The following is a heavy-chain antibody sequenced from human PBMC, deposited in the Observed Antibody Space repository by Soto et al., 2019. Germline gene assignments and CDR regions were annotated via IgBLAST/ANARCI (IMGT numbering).Heavy chain of an antibody. D-gene: IGHD1-7*01. CDR2: ISYDGSNK. CDR3: AKEGGAGTSSRRFYYYYGMDV. V-gene: IGHV3-30*18. J-gene: IGHJ6*02. CDR1: GFTFISYG. Sequence: LRLSCAASGFTFISYGMHWVRQAPGKGLEWVAVISYDGSNKYYADSVKGRFTISRDNSKNTLYLQMNSLRAEDTAVYYCAKEGGAGTSSRRFYYYYGMDVWGQGTTVTVSS.